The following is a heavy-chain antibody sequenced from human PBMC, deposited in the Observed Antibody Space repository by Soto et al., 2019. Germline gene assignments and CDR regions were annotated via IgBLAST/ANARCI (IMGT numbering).Heavy chain of an antibody. CDR1: GYSIRSGYY. CDR3: AALWFGELAFNY. CDR2: VYHNGIM. J-gene: IGHJ4*01. D-gene: IGHD3-10*01. V-gene: IGHV4-38-2*02. Sequence: LSLTCSVSGYSIRSGYYWGWVRQAPGRGLEWLGSVYHNGIMFHNPSFQSRVTISVDTSKNQFSLNLRSVTAADTAVYYCAALWFGELAFNYWGHGILVTVS.